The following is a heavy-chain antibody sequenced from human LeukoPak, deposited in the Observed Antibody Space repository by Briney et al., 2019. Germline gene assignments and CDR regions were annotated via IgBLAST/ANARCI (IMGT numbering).Heavy chain of an antibody. J-gene: IGHJ3*02. V-gene: IGHV4-59*01. D-gene: IGHD5-18*01. Sequence: PSETLSLTCTVSGGSISSYYWSWIRQPPGKGLEWIGYIYYSGSTNYNPSLKSRVTISVDTSKNQFSLKLSSVTAADTAVYYCGXXRRXQLWLRAPAFDIWGQGTMVTVSS. CDR2: IYYSGST. CDR3: GXXRRXQLWLRAPAFDI. CDR1: GGSISSYY.